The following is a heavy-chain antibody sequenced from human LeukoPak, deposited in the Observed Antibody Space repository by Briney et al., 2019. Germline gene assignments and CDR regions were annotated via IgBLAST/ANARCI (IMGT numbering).Heavy chain of an antibody. Sequence: SVKVSCKASGGTFSSYAISWVRQAPGQGLEWMGGIIPIFGTANYAQKFQGRVTITTDESTSAAYMELSSLRSEDTAVYYCARGIILYGDYTSFDYWGQGTLVTVSS. J-gene: IGHJ4*02. V-gene: IGHV1-69*05. D-gene: IGHD4-17*01. CDR3: ARGIILYGDYTSFDY. CDR2: IIPIFGTA. CDR1: GGTFSSYA.